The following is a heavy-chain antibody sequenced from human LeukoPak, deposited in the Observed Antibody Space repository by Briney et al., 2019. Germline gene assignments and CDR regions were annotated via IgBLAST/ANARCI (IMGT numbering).Heavy chain of an antibody. Sequence: SETLSLTCTVSGGSISSYYWSWIRQPPGKGLEWIGYIYYSGSTYYNPSLRSRVTISVDTSKNQFSLKLSSVTAADTAVYYCARGWYYYGSGSYYPYFDYWGQGTLVTVSS. CDR1: GGSISSYY. V-gene: IGHV4-59*06. J-gene: IGHJ4*02. CDR2: IYYSGST. CDR3: ARGWYYYGSGSYYPYFDY. D-gene: IGHD3-10*01.